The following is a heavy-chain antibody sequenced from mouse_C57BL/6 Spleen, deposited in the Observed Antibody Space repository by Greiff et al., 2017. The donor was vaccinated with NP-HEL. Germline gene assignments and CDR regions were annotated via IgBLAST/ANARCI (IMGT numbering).Heavy chain of an antibody. D-gene: IGHD2-4*01. CDR2: IDPANGNT. Sequence: VQLQQSVAELVRPGASVKLSCTASGFNIKNTYMHWVKQRPEQGLEWIGRIDPANGNTKYAPKFQGKATITADTSSNTAYLQLSSLTPEDTAIYYCARRLIYDNYRFDYWGQGTTLTVSA. CDR3: ARRLIYDNYRFDY. J-gene: IGHJ2*01. V-gene: IGHV14-3*01. CDR1: GFNIKNTY.